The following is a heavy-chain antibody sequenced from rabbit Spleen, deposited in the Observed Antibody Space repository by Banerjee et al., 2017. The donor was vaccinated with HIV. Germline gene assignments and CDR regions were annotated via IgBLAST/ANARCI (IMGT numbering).Heavy chain of an antibody. V-gene: IGHV1S45*01. CDR3: ARDAAGREDFNL. CDR2: INTATGKA. Sequence: QEQLEESGGGLVKPEGSLTLTCKASGVSFSDKDVMCWVRQAPGKGLEWIACINTATGKAVYASWAKGRFTISKTSSTTVTLQMTSLTVADTATYFCARDAAGREDFNLWGQGTLVTVS. CDR1: GVSFSDKDV. J-gene: IGHJ4*01. D-gene: IGHD4-2*01.